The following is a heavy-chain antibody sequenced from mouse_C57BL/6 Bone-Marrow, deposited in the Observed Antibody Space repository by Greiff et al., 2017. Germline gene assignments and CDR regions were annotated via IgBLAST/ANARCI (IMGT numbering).Heavy chain of an antibody. CDR2: IDPSDSYT. V-gene: IGHV1-69*01. Sequence: QVQLKQPGAELVMPGASVKLSCKASGYTFTSYWMHWVKQRPGQGLEWIGEIDPSDSYTNYNQKFKGKSTLTVDKSSSTAYMQLSSLTSEDSAVYYCAREGYSNYPHYYAMDYWGRGTSVTVSS. J-gene: IGHJ4*01. CDR3: AREGYSNYPHYYAMDY. CDR1: GYTFTSYW. D-gene: IGHD2-5*01.